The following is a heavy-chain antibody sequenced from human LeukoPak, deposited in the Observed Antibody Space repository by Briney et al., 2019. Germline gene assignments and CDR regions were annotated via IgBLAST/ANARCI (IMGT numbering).Heavy chain of an antibody. D-gene: IGHD1-1*01. Sequence: PGGSLRLSRAASGFSVSSNYMSWVRQAPGKGLEWVSIIYSGGRTYYADSVKGRFTISRENAKNSLYLQMNSLRAGDTAVYYCARVAKERVGGVYYFDYWGQGTLVTVSS. J-gene: IGHJ4*02. CDR3: ARVAKERVGGVYYFDY. CDR1: GFSVSSNY. V-gene: IGHV3-53*01. CDR2: IYSGGRT.